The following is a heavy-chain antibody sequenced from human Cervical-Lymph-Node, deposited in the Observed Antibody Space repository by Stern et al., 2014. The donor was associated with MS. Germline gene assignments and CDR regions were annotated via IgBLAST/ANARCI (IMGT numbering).Heavy chain of an antibody. CDR1: GYTFTRYD. Sequence: VQLVQSGAEVEKPGASVKVSCKASGYTFTRYDIHWVRRAAGQGLEWMGWMNPDSGDTGIAQKFQGRVTMTRDTSISTAYLELHSLKSEDTAVYYCTRGPRTWGRGTLVTVSS. CDR2: MNPDSGDT. V-gene: IGHV1-8*01. J-gene: IGHJ4*02. D-gene: IGHD1-7*01. CDR3: TRGPRT.